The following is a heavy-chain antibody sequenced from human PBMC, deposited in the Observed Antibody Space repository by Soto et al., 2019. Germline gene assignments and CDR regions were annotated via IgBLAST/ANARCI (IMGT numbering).Heavy chain of an antibody. D-gene: IGHD3-10*01. V-gene: IGHV4-59*01. J-gene: IGHJ6*02. Sequence: SETLSLTCTVSGGSISSYYWSWIRQPPGKGLEWIGYIYYSGSTNYNPSLKSRVTISVDTSKNQFSLKLSSVTAADTAVYYCARDPLNYGSGSYPPYGMDVWGQGTKVTVS. CDR3: ARDPLNYGSGSYPPYGMDV. CDR2: IYYSGST. CDR1: GGSISSYY.